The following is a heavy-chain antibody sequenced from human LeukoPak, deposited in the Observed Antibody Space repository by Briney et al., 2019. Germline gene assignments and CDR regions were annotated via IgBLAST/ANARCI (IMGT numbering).Heavy chain of an antibody. CDR3: AREVLEYSSSWSY. Sequence: SETLSLTCAVYGGSFSGYYWSWIRQPPGKGLEWIGSIYHSGSTYYNPSLKSRVTISVETSKNQFSLKLSSVTAADTAVYYCAREVLEYSSSWSYWGQGTLVTVSS. V-gene: IGHV4-34*01. CDR1: GGSFSGYY. D-gene: IGHD6-13*01. J-gene: IGHJ4*02. CDR2: IYHSGST.